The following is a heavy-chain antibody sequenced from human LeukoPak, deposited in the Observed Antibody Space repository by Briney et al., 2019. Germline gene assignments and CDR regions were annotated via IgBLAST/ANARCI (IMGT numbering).Heavy chain of an antibody. CDR2: IYTSGST. V-gene: IGHV4-61*02. CDR1: GGSISSGSYY. J-gene: IGHJ5*02. D-gene: IGHD3-22*01. CDR3: AREKYYYDSSGYYNWFDP. Sequence: SQTLSLTCTVSGGSISSGSYYWSWIRQPAGKGLEWIGRIYTSGSTNYNPSLKSRVTISVDTSKSQFSLKLSSVTAADTAVYYCAREKYYYDSSGYYNWFDPWGQGTLVTVSS.